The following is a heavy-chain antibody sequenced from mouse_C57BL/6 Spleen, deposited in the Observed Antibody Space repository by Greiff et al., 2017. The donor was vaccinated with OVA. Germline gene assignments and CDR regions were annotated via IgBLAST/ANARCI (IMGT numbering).Heavy chain of an antibody. V-gene: IGHV5-9-1*02. Sequence: VKLVESGEGLVKPGGSLKLSCAASGFTFSSYPMSWVRQTPEKRLEWVAYISSGGDYIYYADTVKGRFTISRDNARNTLYLQMSSLKSEDTAMYYCTRNYIRYYAMDYWGQGTSVTVSS. CDR1: GFTFSSYP. CDR2: ISSGGDYI. CDR3: TRNYIRYYAMDY. J-gene: IGHJ4*01. D-gene: IGHD2-12*01.